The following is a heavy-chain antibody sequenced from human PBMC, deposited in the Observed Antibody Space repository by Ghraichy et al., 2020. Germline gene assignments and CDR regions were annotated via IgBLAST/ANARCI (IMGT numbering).Heavy chain of an antibody. Sequence: GGSLRLSCTTSGFAFGSYTMNWVRQTPGKGLEWVSSISSSSSSIYYADSLKGRFTISRDNVKKILYLQMSSLRADDTAVYYCARDLGDYMDVWGKGTTVTVSS. CDR1: GFAFGSYT. D-gene: IGHD3-16*01. CDR2: ISSSSSSI. J-gene: IGHJ6*03. CDR3: ARDLGDYMDV. V-gene: IGHV3-21*01.